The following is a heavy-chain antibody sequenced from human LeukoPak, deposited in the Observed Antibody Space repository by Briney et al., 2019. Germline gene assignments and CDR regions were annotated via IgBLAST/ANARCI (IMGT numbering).Heavy chain of an antibody. CDR3: ARGGLRLGELSLNYFDY. D-gene: IGHD3-16*02. V-gene: IGHV5-51*01. CDR1: GYSFTSYW. CDR2: IYPGDSDT. J-gene: IGHJ4*02. Sequence: GESLKISCKGSGYSFTSYWIGWVRQMPGKGLEWMGIIYPGDSDTRYSPSFQGQVTISADKSISTAYLQWSSLKASDTAMYYCARGGLRLGELSLNYFDYWGQGTLVTVSS.